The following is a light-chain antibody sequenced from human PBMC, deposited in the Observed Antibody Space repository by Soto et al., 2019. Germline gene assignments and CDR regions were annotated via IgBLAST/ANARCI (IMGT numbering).Light chain of an antibody. CDR3: QQSYYNPT. J-gene: IGKJ1*01. CDR1: QSVSNY. CDR2: DAS. V-gene: IGKV1-39*01. Sequence: DIQMTQSPSSLSASVGDRVTITCRASQSVSNYLHWYQQKPGKAPNLLISDASSLQSGVPSRFSGSGSGTDFTLTISSLQREDFATYYCQQSYYNPTFGQGTKVEIK.